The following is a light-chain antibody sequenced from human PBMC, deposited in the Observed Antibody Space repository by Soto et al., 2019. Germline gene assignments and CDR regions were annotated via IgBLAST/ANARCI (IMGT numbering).Light chain of an antibody. CDR3: LQYSTWPPLYT. CDR1: QSVSSY. V-gene: IGKV3-15*01. J-gene: IGKJ2*01. Sequence: EIVMTQSPAILSVSLGERVTLSCRASQSVSSYLAWYQQKPCQAPRLLISDASTRATDIPDRFSGSGSGTDFTLTISSLQSTDLAVYYCLQYSTWPPLYTFGQRTKLEIK. CDR2: DAS.